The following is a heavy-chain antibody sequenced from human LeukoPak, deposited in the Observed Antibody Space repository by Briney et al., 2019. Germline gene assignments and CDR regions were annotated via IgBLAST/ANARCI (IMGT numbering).Heavy chain of an antibody. CDR2: MSSDENNK. CDR3: AKEGRWLQLGGAFDI. D-gene: IGHD5-24*01. Sequence: HSGRSLRLSCAASGFTFSSYDMHWVRQAPGKGLEWVSVMSSDENNKYYADSVKGRFTISRDNSKNTLYLQMSSLRPEDTAVYYCAKEGRWLQLGGAFDIWGQGTMVTVSS. J-gene: IGHJ3*02. V-gene: IGHV3-30*18. CDR1: GFTFSSYD.